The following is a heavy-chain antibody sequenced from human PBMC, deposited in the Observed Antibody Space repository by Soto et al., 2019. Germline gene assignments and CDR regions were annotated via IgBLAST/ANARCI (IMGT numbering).Heavy chain of an antibody. D-gene: IGHD6-19*01. CDR3: ARVRQWLVNYYYYYYGMDV. J-gene: IGHJ6*02. V-gene: IGHV3-7*01. CDR2: IKQDGSEK. Sequence: EVQLVASGGGLVQPGGSLRLSCAASGFTFSSYWMSWVRQAPGKGLEWVANIKQDGSEKYYVDSVKGRFTISRDNAKNSLYLQMNSLRAEDTAVYYCARVRQWLVNYYYYYYGMDVWGQGTTVTVSS. CDR1: GFTFSSYW.